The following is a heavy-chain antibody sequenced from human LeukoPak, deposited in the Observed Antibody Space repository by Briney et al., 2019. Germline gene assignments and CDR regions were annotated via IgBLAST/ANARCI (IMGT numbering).Heavy chain of an antibody. CDR2: ISSSGSTI. CDR3: ASDYGLNSEGAFDI. J-gene: IGHJ3*02. Sequence: GGSLRLSCAASGFTFSNSAMSWVRQAPGKGLEWVSYISSSGSTIYYADSVKGRFTISRDNAKNSLYLQMNSLRAEDTAVYYCASDYGLNSEGAFDIWGQGTMVTVSS. CDR1: GFTFSNSA. V-gene: IGHV3-48*03. D-gene: IGHD4-17*01.